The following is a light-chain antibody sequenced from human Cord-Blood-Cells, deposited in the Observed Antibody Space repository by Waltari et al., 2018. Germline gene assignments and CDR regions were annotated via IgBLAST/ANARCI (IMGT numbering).Light chain of an antibody. CDR1: QSVSSN. J-gene: IGKJ5*01. CDR3: QQYNNWHIT. Sequence: EIVMTQSPATLSVSPGERATLSCRASQSVSSNLAWYQQKPGQAPRLLIYGASTRATGIPARVSGSGSGTEFTLTISSLQSEDFAVYYCQQYNNWHITFGQGTRLEIK. CDR2: GAS. V-gene: IGKV3-15*01.